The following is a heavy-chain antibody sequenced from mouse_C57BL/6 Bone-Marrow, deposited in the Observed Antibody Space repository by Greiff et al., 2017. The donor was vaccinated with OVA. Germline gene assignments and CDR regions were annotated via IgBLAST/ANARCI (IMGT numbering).Heavy chain of an antibody. Sequence: VQLQQSGAELVRPGASVKLSCTASGFNIKDDYMHWVKQRPEQGLEWIGWIDPENGDTEYASKFQGKATITADTSSNTAYLQLSSLTSEDTAVYYCTTSPYHYDWYFDVWGTGTTVTVSS. CDR2: IDPENGDT. CDR3: TTSPYHYDWYFDV. D-gene: IGHD2-4*01. CDR1: GFNIKDDY. V-gene: IGHV14-4*01. J-gene: IGHJ1*03.